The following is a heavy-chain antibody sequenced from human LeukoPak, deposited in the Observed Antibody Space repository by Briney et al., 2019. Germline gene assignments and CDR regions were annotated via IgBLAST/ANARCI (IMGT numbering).Heavy chain of an antibody. Sequence: GGSLRLSCAASGFTFSSYAMSWVRQAPAKGLEWVSAISGSGGSTYYADSVKGRFTISRDNSKNTLFLQLNSLRAEDTAVYYCATQSSAWSSSFDYCGRGTLVAVSS. CDR2: ISGSGGST. CDR1: GFTFSSYA. J-gene: IGHJ4*02. D-gene: IGHD6-19*01. V-gene: IGHV3-23*01. CDR3: ATQSSAWSSSFDY.